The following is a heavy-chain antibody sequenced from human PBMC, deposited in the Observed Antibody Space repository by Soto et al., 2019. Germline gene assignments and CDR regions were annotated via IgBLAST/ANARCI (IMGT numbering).Heavy chain of an antibody. Sequence: PGGSLRLSCAASGFTFDDYAMHWVRQAPGKGLEWVSGISWNSGSIGYADSVKGRFTISRDNAKNSLYLQMNSLRAEDTAVYYCARVFWSGTDNWFDPWGQRTLVTVSS. V-gene: IGHV3-9*01. CDR3: ARVFWSGTDNWFDP. D-gene: IGHD3-3*01. J-gene: IGHJ5*02. CDR2: ISWNSGSI. CDR1: GFTFDDYA.